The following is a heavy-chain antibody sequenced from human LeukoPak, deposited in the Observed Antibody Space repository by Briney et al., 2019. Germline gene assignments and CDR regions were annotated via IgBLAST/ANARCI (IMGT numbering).Heavy chain of an antibody. D-gene: IGHD2-15*01. CDR1: GGSISSSSYY. V-gene: IGHV4-39*07. CDR2: IYYSGST. Sequence: PSETLSLTCTVSGGSISSSSYYWGWIRQPPGKGLEWIGSIYYSGSTYYNPSLKSRVTKSVDTSKNQFSLKLSSVTAADTAVYYCARDTPTFCSGGSCYDAYNWFDPWGQGTLVTVSS. J-gene: IGHJ5*02. CDR3: ARDTPTFCSGGSCYDAYNWFDP.